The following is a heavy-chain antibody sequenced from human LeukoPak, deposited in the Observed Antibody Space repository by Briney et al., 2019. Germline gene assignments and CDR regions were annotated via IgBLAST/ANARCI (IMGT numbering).Heavy chain of an antibody. CDR1: GYTFTSYG. CDR3: ARDFLWFGELPHNYYYYMDV. Sequence: ASVKVSCKASGYTFTSYGISWVRQAPGQGLEWMGWISTYNGNTNYAQKLQGRVTMTTDTSTSTAYMELRSLRSDDTAVYYCARDFLWFGELPHNYYYYMDVWGEGTTVTISS. CDR2: ISTYNGNT. D-gene: IGHD3-10*01. V-gene: IGHV1-18*01. J-gene: IGHJ6*03.